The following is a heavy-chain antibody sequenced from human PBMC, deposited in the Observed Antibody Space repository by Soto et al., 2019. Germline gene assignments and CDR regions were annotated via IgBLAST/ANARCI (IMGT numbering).Heavy chain of an antibody. J-gene: IGHJ4*02. CDR3: AKEGPITNWYFDY. CDR1: GFTFSNYG. CDR2: ISYDGNVA. V-gene: IGHV3-30*18. D-gene: IGHD1-1*01. Sequence: QVQLVESEGGVVQPGRSLRLSCTASGFTFSNYGMHWVRQAPGKGLEWVTVISYDGNVAYYADSVKGRFTSSRDNSKNTLYLQMNSLRTEVTAVYYCAKEGPITNWYFDYWGQGTLVTVSS.